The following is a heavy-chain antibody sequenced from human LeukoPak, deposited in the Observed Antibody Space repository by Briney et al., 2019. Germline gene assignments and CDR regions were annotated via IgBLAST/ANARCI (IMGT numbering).Heavy chain of an antibody. D-gene: IGHD6-19*01. CDR2: IYYSGST. CDR1: GGSISSSSYY. J-gene: IGHJ4*02. V-gene: IGHV4-39*01. CDR3: ARRAIAVAAIDDY. Sequence: SETLSLTCTVSGGSISSSSYYWGWIRQPPGKGLEWIGSIYYSGSTYYNPSLKSRVTISVDTSKNQFSLKLSSVTAADTAVYYCARRAIAVAAIDDYWGQGTLVTVSS.